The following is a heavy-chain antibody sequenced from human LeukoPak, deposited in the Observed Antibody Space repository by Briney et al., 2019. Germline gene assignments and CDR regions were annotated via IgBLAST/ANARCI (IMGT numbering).Heavy chain of an antibody. CDR1: GYTFTSYG. CDR2: ISAYNGNT. CDR3: ALFPYSSGWYRDYYYYMDV. D-gene: IGHD6-19*01. V-gene: IGHV1-18*01. J-gene: IGHJ6*03. Sequence: GASVKVSCKASGYTFTSYGISWVRQAPGQGLEWMGWISAYNGNTNYAQKLQGRVTMTTDTSTSTAYMELRSLRSDDTAVYYCALFPYSSGWYRDYYYYMDVWGKGTTVTVSS.